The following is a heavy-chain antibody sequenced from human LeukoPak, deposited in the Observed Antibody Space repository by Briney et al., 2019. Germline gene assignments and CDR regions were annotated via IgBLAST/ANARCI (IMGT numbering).Heavy chain of an antibody. J-gene: IGHJ5*02. CDR2: IYYSGST. V-gene: IGHV4-31*03. CDR1: GGSISSGGYY. CDR3: ARGYCSSTSCSKNWFDP. D-gene: IGHD2-2*01. Sequence: SQTLSLTCTVSGGSISSGGYYWSWIRQHPGKGLEWIGYIYYSGSTYYNPSLKSRVTISVDTSKNQSSLKLSSVTAADTAVYYCARGYCSSTSCSKNWFDPWGQGTLVTVSS.